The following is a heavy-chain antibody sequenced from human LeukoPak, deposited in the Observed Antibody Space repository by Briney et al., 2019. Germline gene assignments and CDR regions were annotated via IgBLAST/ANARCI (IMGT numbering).Heavy chain of an antibody. V-gene: IGHV1-2*02. Sequence: ASVKVSCKASGYTFTGYYMHWVRQAPGQGLEWMGWINPNSGGTNYAQKFQGRVTMTRDTSISTAYMELSRLRSDDTAVYYCARDSIYCSSTSCYRGNWFDPWGQGTLVTVSS. J-gene: IGHJ5*02. CDR1: GYTFTGYY. D-gene: IGHD2-2*01. CDR2: INPNSGGT. CDR3: ARDSIYCSSTSCYRGNWFDP.